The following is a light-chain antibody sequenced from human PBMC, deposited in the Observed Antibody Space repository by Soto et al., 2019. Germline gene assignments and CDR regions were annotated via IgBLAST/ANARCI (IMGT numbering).Light chain of an antibody. J-gene: IGKJ1*01. CDR1: QDISSNY. Sequence: ETVLTQSPGTLSLSPGERATLACRASQDISSNYLAWYRQTPGQAPRLLIYGASQRASGIADRFSGSGSGTDFTLIISRLEHEDFARYSCQQYDSPPWTFGQGTKGEI. V-gene: IGKV3-20*01. CDR2: GAS. CDR3: QQYDSPPWT.